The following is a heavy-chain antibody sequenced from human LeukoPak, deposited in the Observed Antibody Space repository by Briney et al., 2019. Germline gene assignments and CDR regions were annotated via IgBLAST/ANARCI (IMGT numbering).Heavy chain of an antibody. Sequence: SETLSLTCNVSGYSISSGYFWSWIRQPPGKGLEWIGYIYYSGSTNYNPSLKSRVTISVDTSKNQFSLKLSSVTAADTAVYYCARNSRGWRNWFDPWGQGTLVTVSS. CDR1: GYSISSGYF. CDR3: ARNSRGWRNWFDP. D-gene: IGHD6-19*01. V-gene: IGHV4-59*01. CDR2: IYYSGST. J-gene: IGHJ5*02.